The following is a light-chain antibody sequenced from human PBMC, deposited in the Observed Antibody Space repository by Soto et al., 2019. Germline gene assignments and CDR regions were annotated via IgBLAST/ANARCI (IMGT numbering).Light chain of an antibody. CDR2: GAS. CDR3: HQSNDWWT. CDR1: QSVSNN. V-gene: IGKV3-15*01. J-gene: IGKJ1*01. Sequence: EIVMTQSPATLSVSPGERATLSCRASQSVSNNLAWYQQKPGQAPRLLIYGASTRATGIPARFSGSGSETEFTLTISSLQSEDFAVYYCHQSNDWWTFGQGTKVDIK.